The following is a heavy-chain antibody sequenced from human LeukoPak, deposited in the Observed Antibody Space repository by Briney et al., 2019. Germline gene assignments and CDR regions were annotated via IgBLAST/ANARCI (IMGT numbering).Heavy chain of an antibody. CDR1: GGSISSYY. V-gene: IGHV4-59*01. CDR3: ARDPRREYYFDY. Sequence: SETLSLTCTVSGGSISSYYWSWIRQPPGKGLEWIGYTYYSGSTNYNPSLKSRVTISVDTSKNQFSLKLSSVTAADTAVYYCARDPRREYYFDYWGQGTLVTVSS. CDR2: TYYSGST. D-gene: IGHD3-10*01. J-gene: IGHJ4*02.